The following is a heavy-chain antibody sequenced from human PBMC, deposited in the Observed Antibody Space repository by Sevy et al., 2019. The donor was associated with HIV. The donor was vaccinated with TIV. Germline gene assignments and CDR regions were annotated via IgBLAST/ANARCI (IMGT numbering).Heavy chain of an antibody. CDR1: GFTFSSYG. CDR3: ANDLYGALRWLQDYYYYGMDV. V-gene: IGHV3-30*02. D-gene: IGHD5-12*01. J-gene: IGHJ6*02. CDR2: IRYDGSNK. Sequence: GGSLRLSCAASGFTFSSYGMHWVRQAPGKGLEWVAFIRYDGSNKYYADSVRGRFTISRDNSKNTLYLQMNSLRAEDTAVYYCANDLYGALRWLQDYYYYGMDVWGQGTTVTVSS.